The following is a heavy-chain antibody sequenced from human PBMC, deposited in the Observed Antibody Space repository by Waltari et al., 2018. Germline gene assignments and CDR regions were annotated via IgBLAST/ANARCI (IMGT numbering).Heavy chain of an antibody. J-gene: IGHJ4*02. Sequence: QAQLVQSGAEVKKSGSSVKVSCKASGGTFSKYAISWVRQASGQGLEWMGGIVPFLGIANYAQKFQGRVTITADESTSTAYMELRSLRSEDTAVYYCARDHDREGYTASEYWGQGTLVTVSS. CDR2: IVPFLGIA. CDR3: ARDHDREGYTASEY. V-gene: IGHV1-69*04. D-gene: IGHD3-9*01. CDR1: GGTFSKYA.